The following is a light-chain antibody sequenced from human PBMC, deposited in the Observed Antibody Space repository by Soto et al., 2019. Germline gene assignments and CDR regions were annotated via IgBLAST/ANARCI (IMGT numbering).Light chain of an antibody. J-gene: IGKJ4*01. CDR2: KAS. CDR1: QSISSW. V-gene: IGKV1-5*03. Sequence: DLPVTQSPSTLSASVGDRVTITCRASQSISSWLAWYQQKPGKAPKLLIYKASSLESGVPSRFSGSGSGTEFTLTISSLQPDDFATYYCQQYNSYLLTFGGGTKVEIK. CDR3: QQYNSYLLT.